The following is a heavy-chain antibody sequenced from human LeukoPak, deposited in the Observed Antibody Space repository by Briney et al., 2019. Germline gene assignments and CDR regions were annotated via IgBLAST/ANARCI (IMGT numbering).Heavy chain of an antibody. D-gene: IGHD3-22*01. J-gene: IGHJ4*02. CDR1: GGSISSSSYY. CDR3: ARQSSRYYDSSGYPDY. CDR2: IYYSGST. V-gene: IGHV4-39*01. Sequence: SETLSLTCTVSGGSISSSSYYWGWIRQPPGKGLEWIGSIYYSGSTYYNPSLKSRVTISVDTSKNQFSLKLSSVTAADTAVYYCARQSSRYYDSSGYPDYWGQGTLVTVSS.